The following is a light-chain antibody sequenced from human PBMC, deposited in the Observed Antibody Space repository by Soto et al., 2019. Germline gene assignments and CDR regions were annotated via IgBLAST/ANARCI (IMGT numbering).Light chain of an antibody. CDR2: DAS. Sequence: ENVLTQSPATLSLSPGERATLSCRASQSVITYLAWYQQKPGQGPRLLIYDASNRAPGIPARFSGSGSGTDFTLTISSRGPEDFAVYYCQQGNNWPLTFGGGTKVEIK. V-gene: IGKV3-11*01. CDR1: QSVITY. J-gene: IGKJ4*01. CDR3: QQGNNWPLT.